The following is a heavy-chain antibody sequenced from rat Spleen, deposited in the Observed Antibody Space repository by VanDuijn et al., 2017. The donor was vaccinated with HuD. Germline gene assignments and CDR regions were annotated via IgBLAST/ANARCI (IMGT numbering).Heavy chain of an antibody. CDR2: ITKAAGKV. V-gene: IGHV5-31*01. J-gene: IGHJ3*01. CDR1: GFTFNNYW. D-gene: IGHD1-11*01. Sequence: EVQLVESGGGLVQPGRSLKLSCVASGFTFNNYWMTWIRQAPGKGLEWVASITKAAGKVHYPDSVKGRFTISRDTAQNTLYLQMNSPTSEDTATYYCSRNNYGGYSELGWFAYWGQGTLVTVSS. CDR3: SRNNYGGYSELGWFAY.